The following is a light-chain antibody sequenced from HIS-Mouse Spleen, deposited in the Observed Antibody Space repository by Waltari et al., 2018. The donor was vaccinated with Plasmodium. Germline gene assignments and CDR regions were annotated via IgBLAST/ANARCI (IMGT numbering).Light chain of an antibody. CDR3: QQYNNWSFT. J-gene: IGKJ3*01. Sequence: DILLTPSPATLSVSPGERATLSCRASHSVSSNLAWYQQKPGQAPRLLIYGASTRATGIPARFSGSGSGTEFTLTISSLQSEDFAVYYCQQYNNWSFTFGPGTKVDIK. V-gene: IGKV3-15*01. CDR2: GAS. CDR1: HSVSSN.